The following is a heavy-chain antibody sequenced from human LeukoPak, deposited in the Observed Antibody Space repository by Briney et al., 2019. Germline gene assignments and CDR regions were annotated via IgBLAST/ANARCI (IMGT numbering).Heavy chain of an antibody. V-gene: IGHV3-30*02. Sequence: GGSLRLSCAASGFTFSSYGMHWVRQAPGKGLEWVAFIRYDGSNKYYADSVKGRFTISRDNSKNTLYLKMNSLRAEDTAVYYCAKEEYFDWLTGYWGQGTLVTVSS. CDR2: IRYDGSNK. CDR1: GFTFSSYG. D-gene: IGHD3-9*01. J-gene: IGHJ4*02. CDR3: AKEEYFDWLTGY.